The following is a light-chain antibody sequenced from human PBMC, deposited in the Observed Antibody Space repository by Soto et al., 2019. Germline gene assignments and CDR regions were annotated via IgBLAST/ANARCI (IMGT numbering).Light chain of an antibody. CDR2: KSS. J-gene: IGKJ5*01. Sequence: AIRMTQSPSSLSASTRDRVTIASRASQGFSSYLAWYQQKPGRAPKLLIYKSSILESGVPSRFSGSGSGTDFTLTISSLQPEDFATYYCQQSYSTPSITFGQGTRLEIK. CDR1: QGFSSY. V-gene: IGKV1-8*01. CDR3: QQSYSTPSIT.